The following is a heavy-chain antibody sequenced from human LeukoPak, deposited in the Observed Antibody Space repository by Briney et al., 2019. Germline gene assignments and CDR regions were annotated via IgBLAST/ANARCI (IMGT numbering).Heavy chain of an antibody. Sequence: GASVKVSCKASGYTFTSYGISWVRQAPGQGLEWMGWISPYNGNTNYAQKLQGRVTMTTDTSTSTAYMELRSLRSDDTAVYYCARDHGRRSAGYYYGMDVWGKGTTVTVSS. CDR3: ARDHGRRSAGYYYGMDV. J-gene: IGHJ6*04. CDR1: GYTFTSYG. D-gene: IGHD2-15*01. V-gene: IGHV1-18*04. CDR2: ISPYNGNT.